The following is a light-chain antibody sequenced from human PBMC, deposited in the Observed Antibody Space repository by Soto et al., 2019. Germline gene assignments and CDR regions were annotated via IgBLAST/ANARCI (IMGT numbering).Light chain of an antibody. CDR3: QQYNSYPL. CDR2: DAS. V-gene: IGKV1-5*01. CDR1: QSISSW. Sequence: DIQMTQSPSTLSASVGDRVTITCRASQSISSWLAWYQQKPVKAPKLLIYDASSLESGVPSRFSGSGSGTEFTLTFSSLKPDDFATYYCQQYNSYPLFGPGTKVDIK. J-gene: IGKJ3*01.